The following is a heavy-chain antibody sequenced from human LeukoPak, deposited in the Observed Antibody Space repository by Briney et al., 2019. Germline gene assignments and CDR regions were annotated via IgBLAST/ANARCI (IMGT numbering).Heavy chain of an antibody. D-gene: IGHD1-26*01. J-gene: IGHJ4*02. Sequence: RASVNVSCTASGYTFTSYAMNWVRQAPGQGLEWMGWINTNTGNPTYAQGFTGRFVFSLDTSVSTAYLQISSLKAEDTAVYYCARTTENPGFDYWGQGTLVTVSS. CDR1: GYTFTSYA. CDR2: INTNTGNP. V-gene: IGHV7-4-1*02. CDR3: ARTTENPGFDY.